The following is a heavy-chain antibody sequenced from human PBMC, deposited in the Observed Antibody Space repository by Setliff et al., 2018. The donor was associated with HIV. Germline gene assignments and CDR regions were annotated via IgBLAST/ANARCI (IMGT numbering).Heavy chain of an antibody. V-gene: IGHV4-59*08. D-gene: IGHD3-10*01. CDR2: IYYSGST. J-gene: IGHJ6*03. Sequence: SETLSLTCTVSGGSISSYYWSWIRQPPGKGLEWIGYIYYSGSTNYNPSLKSRVTISVDTSKNQFSLKLSSVTAADTAVYYCAGQITMVRGVYQPYYYYYMDVWGKGTTVTVS. CDR1: GGSISSYY. CDR3: AGQITMVRGVYQPYYYYYMDV.